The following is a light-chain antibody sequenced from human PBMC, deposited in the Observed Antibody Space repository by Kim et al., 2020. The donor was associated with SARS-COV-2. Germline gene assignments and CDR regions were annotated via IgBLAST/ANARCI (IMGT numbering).Light chain of an antibody. V-gene: IGLV3-21*04. J-gene: IGLJ3*02. CDR1: NAGTKG. CDR2: YDA. CDR3: QVWDVGHPV. Sequence: VAPGTTARCTCGRDNAGTKGEIGCKQNPGQAPILVIYYDADRPAGFHDRFSGSKSGNTATLTINRFDAGNEAHYFCQVWDVGHPVFGGGTKLRVL.